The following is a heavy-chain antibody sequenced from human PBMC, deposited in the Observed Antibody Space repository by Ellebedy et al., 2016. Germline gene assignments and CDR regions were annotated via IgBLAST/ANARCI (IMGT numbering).Heavy chain of an antibody. CDR1: GYTFTSYA. J-gene: IGHJ4*02. CDR3: ARIVGFGELSPVGSDY. CDR2: INAGNGNT. V-gene: IGHV1-3*01. Sequence: ASVKVSXXASGYTFTSYAMHWVRQAPGQRLEWMGWINAGNGNTKYSQKFQGRVTITRDTSASTAYMELSSLRSEDTAVYYCARIVGFGELSPVGSDYWGQGTLVTVSS. D-gene: IGHD3-10*01.